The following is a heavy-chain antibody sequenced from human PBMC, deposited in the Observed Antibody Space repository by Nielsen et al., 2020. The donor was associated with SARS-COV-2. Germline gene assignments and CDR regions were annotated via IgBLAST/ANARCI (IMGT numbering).Heavy chain of an antibody. CDR1: GFTFSNYT. CDR2: ISYDGDNK. CDR3: ARSYDILTGYYVGKDAFDL. Sequence: GESLKISCAASGFTFSNYTMHWVRQAPGKGLEWVALISYDGDNKYYADSVKGRFTISRDKSKNTLYVQMNSLRAGDTAVYYCARSYDILTGYYVGKDAFDLWGQGTKVTVS. V-gene: IGHV3-30-3*01. J-gene: IGHJ3*01. D-gene: IGHD3-9*01.